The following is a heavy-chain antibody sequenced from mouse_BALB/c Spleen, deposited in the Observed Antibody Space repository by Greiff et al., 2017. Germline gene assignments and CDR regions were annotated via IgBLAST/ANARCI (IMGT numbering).Heavy chain of an antibody. V-gene: IGHV5-4*02. CDR2: ISDGGSYT. J-gene: IGHJ2*01. CDR3: ARGDRSFDY. D-gene: IGHD2-14*01. CDR1: GFTFSDYY. Sequence: EVKLVESGGGLVKPGGSLKLSCAASGFTFSDYYMYWVRQTPVKRLEWVATISDGGSYTYYPDSVKGRFTISRDNAKNNLYLQMSSLKSEDTAMYYCARGDRSFDYWGQGTTLTVSS.